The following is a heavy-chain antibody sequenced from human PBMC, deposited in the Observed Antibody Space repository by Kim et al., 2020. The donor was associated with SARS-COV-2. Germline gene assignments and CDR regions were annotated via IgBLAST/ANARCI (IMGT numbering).Heavy chain of an antibody. V-gene: IGHV3-11*03. J-gene: IGHJ6*02. Sequence: GGSLRLSCAASGFTFSDYYMSWIRQAPGKGLEWVSYISSSSSYTKYADSVKGRFTISRDNAKNSLYLQMNSLRAEDTAVYYCASPRMFYDFWSGYYPGYYYYGMDVWGQGTTVTVSS. CDR1: GFTFSDYY. CDR2: ISSSSSYT. D-gene: IGHD3-3*01. CDR3: ASPRMFYDFWSGYYPGYYYYGMDV.